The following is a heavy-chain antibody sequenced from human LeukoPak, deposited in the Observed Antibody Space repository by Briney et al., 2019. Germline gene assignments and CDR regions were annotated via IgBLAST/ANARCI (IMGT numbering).Heavy chain of an antibody. J-gene: IGHJ4*02. CDR2: IDWDDDK. D-gene: IGHD2-15*01. V-gene: IGHV2-70*11. CDR1: GFSLSTSGMC. Sequence: SGPTLVHPTQTLTLTCTFSGFSLSTSGMCVSWIRQPPGKALAWLARIDWDDDKYYSTSLKTRLTISKDTSKNQVVLTMTNMDPVDTATYYCVAGVRGSCVLSHWGQGTLDTVSS. CDR3: VAGVRGSCVLSH.